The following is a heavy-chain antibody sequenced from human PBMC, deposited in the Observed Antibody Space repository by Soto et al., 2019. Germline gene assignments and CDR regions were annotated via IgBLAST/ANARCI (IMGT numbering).Heavy chain of an antibody. J-gene: IGHJ4*02. CDR2: ISAYNGNT. D-gene: IGHD3-22*01. CDR3: ARGGNYFDNSGYYRFDY. V-gene: IGHV1-18*01. Sequence: ASVKVSCKASGYTFTSYGISWVRQAPGQGLEWMGWISAYNGNTNYAQKLQGRVTMTTDTSTSTAYMELRSLRSDDTAVYYCARGGNYFDNSGYYRFDYWGQGTLVTVSS. CDR1: GYTFTSYG.